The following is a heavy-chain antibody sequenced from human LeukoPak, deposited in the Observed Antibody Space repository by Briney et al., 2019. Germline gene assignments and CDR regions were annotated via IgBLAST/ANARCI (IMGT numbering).Heavy chain of an antibody. D-gene: IGHD2/OR15-2a*01. Sequence: PSETLSLTCAVYGGSFSGYYWSWIRQPPGKGLEWIGEINHSGSTNYNPSLKSRVTISVDTSKNQFSLKLSSVTAADTAVYYCARVRIGVDDAFDIWGQGTMVTFSS. J-gene: IGHJ3*02. CDR2: INHSGST. V-gene: IGHV4-34*01. CDR3: ARVRIGVDDAFDI. CDR1: GGSFSGYY.